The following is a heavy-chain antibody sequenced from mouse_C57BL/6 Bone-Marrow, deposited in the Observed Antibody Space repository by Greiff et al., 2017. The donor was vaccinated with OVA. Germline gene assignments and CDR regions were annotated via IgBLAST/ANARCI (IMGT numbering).Heavy chain of an antibody. Sequence: EVKLVESGGGLVQSGRSLRLSCATSGFTFSDFYMEWVSQAPGKGLEWIAASRNKANDYKTEYNVSVKGRFIVSKDTSQSILYLQMNALRAEDTAIYYCARGDYYWYFDVWGTGTTVTVSS. J-gene: IGHJ1*03. V-gene: IGHV7-1*01. CDR3: ARGDYYWYFDV. CDR1: GFTFSDFY. CDR2: SRNKANDYKT.